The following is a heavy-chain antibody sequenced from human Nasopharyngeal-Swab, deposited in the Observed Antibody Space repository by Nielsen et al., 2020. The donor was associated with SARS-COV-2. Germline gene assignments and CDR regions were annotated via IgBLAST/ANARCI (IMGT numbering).Heavy chain of an antibody. Sequence: GGSLRLSCAASGFTLSSNHMSWVRQAPGKGLEWVSVINNVGDAYYADSVRGRFTISRDTSKNTLYLQMNSLRAEDTAVYYCARAVIPIANFDYWGQGTLVTVSS. V-gene: IGHV3-53*01. CDR2: INNVGDA. D-gene: IGHD3-16*02. CDR3: ARAVIPIANFDY. J-gene: IGHJ4*02. CDR1: GFTLSSNH.